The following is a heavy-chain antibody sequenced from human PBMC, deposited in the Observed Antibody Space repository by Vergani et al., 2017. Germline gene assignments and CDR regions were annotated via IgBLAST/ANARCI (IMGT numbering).Heavy chain of an antibody. Sequence: EVQLVESGGGLVKPGESLKISCKGSGYSFTSYWIGWVRQMPGKGLEWMGIIYPGDSDTRYSPSFQGQVTISADKSISTAYLQWSSLKASDTAMYYCARQRRGPSIAARGYFDLWGRGTLVTVSS. V-gene: IGHV5-51*01. CDR3: ARQRRGPSIAARGYFDL. D-gene: IGHD6-6*01. CDR2: IYPGDSDT. J-gene: IGHJ2*01. CDR1: GYSFTSYW.